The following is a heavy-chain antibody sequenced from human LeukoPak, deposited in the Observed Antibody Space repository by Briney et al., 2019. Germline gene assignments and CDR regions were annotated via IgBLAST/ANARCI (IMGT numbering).Heavy chain of an antibody. CDR3: AKGGYYYGSGTVDYFDY. CDR2: ISGSGGST. D-gene: IGHD3-10*01. V-gene: IGHV3-23*01. J-gene: IGHJ4*02. Sequence: GGCLRLSCAASGFTFSSYAMSWVRQAPGKGLEWGSAISGSGGSTYYADSVKGRFTISRDNSKNTLYLQMNSLRAEDTAVYYCAKGGYYYGSGTVDYFDYWGQGTLVTVSS. CDR1: GFTFSSYA.